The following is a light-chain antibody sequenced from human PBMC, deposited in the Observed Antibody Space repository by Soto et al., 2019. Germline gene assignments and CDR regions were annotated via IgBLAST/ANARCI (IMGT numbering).Light chain of an antibody. V-gene: IGKV1-12*01. Sequence: DIQMTQSPSSVSASIGDTVTITCRASQPISSWLAWFRQRPGKAPELLIYAASTLHSRVPSRFSGSGSGTDFALTISDLQPEDFATYFCQQASSFPHTFGPGTKLYIK. CDR3: QQASSFPHT. J-gene: IGKJ2*01. CDR1: QPISSW. CDR2: AAS.